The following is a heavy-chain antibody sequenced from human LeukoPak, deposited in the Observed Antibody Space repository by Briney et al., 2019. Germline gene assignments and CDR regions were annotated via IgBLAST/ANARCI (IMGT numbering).Heavy chain of an antibody. J-gene: IGHJ4*02. CDR3: ARIGYSSSSFDY. Sequence: PGGSLRLSCGASGFSFSHYWMSWVRQAPGKGLEWVANIKQDGSVKYYVDSLKGRFTISRDNARNSVYLQMNSLRAEDTAVYYCARIGYSSSSFDYWGQGTLVTVSS. V-gene: IGHV3-7*01. D-gene: IGHD6-6*01. CDR1: GFSFSHYW. CDR2: IKQDGSVK.